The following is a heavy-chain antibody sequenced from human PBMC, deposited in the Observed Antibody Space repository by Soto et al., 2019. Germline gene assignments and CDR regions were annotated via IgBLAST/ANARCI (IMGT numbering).Heavy chain of an antibody. CDR1: GYTFTSYG. J-gene: IGHJ4*02. CDR2: IRPYSGNT. V-gene: IGHV1-18*01. Sequence: ASVKVSCKASGYTFTSYGISWVRQAPGQGLEWMGVIRPYSGNTNYTQKFQGRVTMTRDTSTSTVYMELSSLRSEDTAVYYCARTTMTFYYFDFWGQGTLVTVSS. CDR3: ARTTMTFYYFDF. D-gene: IGHD4-17*01.